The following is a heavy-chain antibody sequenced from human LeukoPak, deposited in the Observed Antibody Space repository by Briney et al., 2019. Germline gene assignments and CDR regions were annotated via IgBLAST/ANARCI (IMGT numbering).Heavy chain of an antibody. V-gene: IGHV1-8*01. J-gene: IGHJ6*02. Sequence: ASVKVSCKASGYTFTSYDINWVRQATGQGLEWMGWMNPNSGNTGYAQKFQGRVTMTRNTSISTAYMELSSLRSEDTAVYYCASGLIVATMQYYYYGMVVWGQGTTVTVSS. CDR1: GYTFTSYD. D-gene: IGHD5-12*01. CDR3: ASGLIVATMQYYYYGMVV. CDR2: MNPNSGNT.